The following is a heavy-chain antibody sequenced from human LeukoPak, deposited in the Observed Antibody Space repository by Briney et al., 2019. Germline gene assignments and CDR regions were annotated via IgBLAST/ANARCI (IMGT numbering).Heavy chain of an antibody. V-gene: IGHV1-2*02. CDR3: AGYYDSSGYYYNY. Sequence: ASVKVSCKASGYTFIGYYMHWVRQAPGQGLEWMGWINPNSGGTNYAQKFQGRVTMTRDTSISTAYMELSRLRSDDTAVYYCAGYYDSSGYYYNYWGQGTLVTVSS. CDR2: INPNSGGT. J-gene: IGHJ4*02. D-gene: IGHD3-22*01. CDR1: GYTFIGYY.